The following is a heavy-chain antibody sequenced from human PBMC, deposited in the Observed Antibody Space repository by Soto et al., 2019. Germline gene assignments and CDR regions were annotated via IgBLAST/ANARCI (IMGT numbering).Heavy chain of an antibody. CDR1: GGSFSGYY. CDR3: ARVADGIPRYLAAAGPGGWFDP. CDR2: INDSGST. J-gene: IGHJ5*02. D-gene: IGHD6-13*01. Sequence: SETRSLTCAVYGGSFSGYYWTWIRQPPGEGLEWIGEINDSGSTNYNPSLKSRVSTSVDTSKNQFSLKLSSVTAADTAVYYCARVADGIPRYLAAAGPGGWFDPWGQGTPVTVSS. V-gene: IGHV4-34*01.